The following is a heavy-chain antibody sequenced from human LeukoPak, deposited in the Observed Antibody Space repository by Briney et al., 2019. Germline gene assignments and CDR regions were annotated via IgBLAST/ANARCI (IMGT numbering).Heavy chain of an antibody. CDR1: GFTFSSYS. CDR2: ISSSSYV. CDR3: AGGIVVVTALDY. V-gene: IGHV3-21*01. J-gene: IGHJ4*02. Sequence: GGSLRLSCAASGFTFSSYSMKWVRQAPGKGLEWVSSISSSSYVYYADSVKGRFTISRDNAKNSLYLQMNSLRAEDTAVYYCAGGIVVVTALDYWGQGTLVTVSS. D-gene: IGHD2-21*02.